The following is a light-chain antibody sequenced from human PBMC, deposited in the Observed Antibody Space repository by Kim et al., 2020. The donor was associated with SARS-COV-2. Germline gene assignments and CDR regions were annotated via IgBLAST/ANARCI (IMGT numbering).Light chain of an antibody. Sequence: PGERATLSCRASQSVFTYLSWFQQKPGQAPRLLIYDASNRATGIPARFSGSGSGTDFTLTISSLEPEDFAVYYCQQRYNWPPITFGQGTRLEIK. V-gene: IGKV3-11*01. J-gene: IGKJ5*01. CDR1: QSVFTY. CDR2: DAS. CDR3: QQRYNWPPIT.